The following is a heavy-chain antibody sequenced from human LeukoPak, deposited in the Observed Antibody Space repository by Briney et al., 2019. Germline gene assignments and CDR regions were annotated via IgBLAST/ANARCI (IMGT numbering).Heavy chain of an antibody. CDR2: IVVDSGNT. V-gene: IGHV1-58*02. CDR3: AADLNYYDSSGSGDY. Sequence: TSVKVSCKASGFTFTSSAMQWVRQARGQRLEWIGWIVVDSGNTNYAQKLQERVTITRDMSTSTAYMELTSLRSEDTAVYYCAADLNYYDSSGSGDYWGQGTLVTVSS. D-gene: IGHD3-22*01. J-gene: IGHJ4*02. CDR1: GFTFTSSA.